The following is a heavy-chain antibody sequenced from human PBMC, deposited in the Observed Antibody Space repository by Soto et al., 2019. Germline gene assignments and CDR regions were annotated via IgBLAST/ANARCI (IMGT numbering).Heavy chain of an antibody. Sequence: GASVKVSCKASGGTFSSYAISWVRQAPGQGLEWMGGIIPIFGTANYAQKFQGRVTITADESTSTAYMELSSLRSEDTAVYYCARVRDGYALYYFDYWGQGTLVTVSS. J-gene: IGHJ4*02. CDR2: IIPIFGTA. CDR3: ARVRDGYALYYFDY. CDR1: GGTFSSYA. V-gene: IGHV1-69*13. D-gene: IGHD5-12*01.